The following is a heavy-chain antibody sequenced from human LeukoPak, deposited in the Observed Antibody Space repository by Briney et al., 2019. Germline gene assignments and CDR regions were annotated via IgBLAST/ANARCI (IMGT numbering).Heavy chain of an antibody. J-gene: IGHJ6*03. CDR3: ARALYHYDTSAYSASKHYMDV. D-gene: IGHD3-22*01. Sequence: SETLSLTCAVYGGSFSDNYWTWIRQSPGEGVEFIGEINHSGSTNYNPSLKSRVTLSVDTSKNQFSPRLTSVTAAHTAVYSCARALYHYDTSAYSASKHYMDVWGKGTTVTVSS. V-gene: IGHV4-34*01. CDR1: GGSFSDNY. CDR2: INHSGST.